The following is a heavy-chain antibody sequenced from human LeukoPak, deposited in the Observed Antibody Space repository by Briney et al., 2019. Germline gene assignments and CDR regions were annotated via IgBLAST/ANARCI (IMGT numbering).Heavy chain of an antibody. Sequence: KPSETLSLTCTVSGGSISSSSYYWGWIRQPPEKGLEWIGSIYYSGSTYYNPSLKSRVTISVATSKNQFSLKLNSVTAADTAVYYCARARPPGSSWYIDYWGQGTLVTVSS. CDR2: IYYSGST. J-gene: IGHJ4*02. CDR1: GGSISSSSYY. V-gene: IGHV4-39*07. D-gene: IGHD6-13*01. CDR3: ARARPPGSSWYIDY.